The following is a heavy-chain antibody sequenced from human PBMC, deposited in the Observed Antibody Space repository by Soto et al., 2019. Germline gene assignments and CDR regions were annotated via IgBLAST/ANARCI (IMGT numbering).Heavy chain of an antibody. CDR3: ARHKGHSGSYVFPPTLFDY. J-gene: IGHJ4*02. CDR1: GGSISSTTYY. V-gene: IGHV4-39*01. D-gene: IGHD3-10*01. Sequence: SETLSLTCIVSGGSISSTTYYWGWIRQPPGKGLEWIGNIYYGGSTYHNPSLKSRATISVNTSKNQFSLKLSSVTAADTAVYYCARHKGHSGSYVFPPTLFDYRGQGTPVTVSS. CDR2: IYYGGST.